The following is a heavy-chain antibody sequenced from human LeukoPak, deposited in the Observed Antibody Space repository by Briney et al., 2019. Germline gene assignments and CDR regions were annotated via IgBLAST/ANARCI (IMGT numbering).Heavy chain of an antibody. V-gene: IGHV4-34*01. CDR3: ARHDVVVTAIPFDY. D-gene: IGHD2-21*02. J-gene: IGHJ4*02. Sequence: SETLSLTCAVYGGSFSGYYWRWIRQTPGKGLEWIGEINHSGSTNYNPSLESRVTISEDTSKNQFSLKLSSVTAADTAVYYCARHDVVVTAIPFDYWGQGTLVTVSS. CDR2: INHSGST. CDR1: GGSFSGYY.